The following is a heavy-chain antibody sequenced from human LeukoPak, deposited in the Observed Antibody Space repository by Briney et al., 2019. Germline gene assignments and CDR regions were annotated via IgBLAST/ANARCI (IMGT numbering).Heavy chain of an antibody. CDR1: GFTFDDYA. J-gene: IGHJ4*02. V-gene: IGHV3-9*01. CDR3: AKDIGSGSFPGVFDY. CDR2: ISWNSGSI. D-gene: IGHD1-26*01. Sequence: GGSLRLSCAASGFTFDDYAMHWVRQAPGKGLEWVSGISWNSGSIGYADSVKGRFTISRDNAKDSLYLQMNSLRAEDTALYYCAKDIGSGSFPGVFDYWGQGTLVTVSS.